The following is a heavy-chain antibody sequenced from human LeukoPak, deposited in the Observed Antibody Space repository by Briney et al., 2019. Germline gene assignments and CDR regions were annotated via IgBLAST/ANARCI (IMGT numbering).Heavy chain of an antibody. V-gene: IGHV4-34*01. CDR1: GGSFSGYY. J-gene: IGHJ4*02. D-gene: IGHD3-16*02. Sequence: SETLSLTCAVYGGSFSGYYWSWIRQPPGKGLEWIGEINHSGSTNYNPSLKSRVTISVDTSKNQFSLKLSSVTAADTAVYYCASAFYDYIWGSYRFSPITYFGYWGQGTLVTVSS. CDR2: INHSGST. CDR3: ASAFYDYIWGSYRFSPITYFGY.